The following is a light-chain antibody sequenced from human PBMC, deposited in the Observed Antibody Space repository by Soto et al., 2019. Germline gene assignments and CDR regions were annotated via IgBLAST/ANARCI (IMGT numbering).Light chain of an antibody. J-gene: IGKJ1*01. CDR2: AAS. CDR3: LQDINYPWT. CDR1: QSISSY. V-gene: IGKV1-6*01. Sequence: IQMTQSPSSLSASVGDRVTITCRASQSISSYLNWYQQKPGKAPKLLIYAASSLQSGVPPRFSGSGSGTDFTLAISSLQPEDSATYYCLQDINYPWTFGQGTKV.